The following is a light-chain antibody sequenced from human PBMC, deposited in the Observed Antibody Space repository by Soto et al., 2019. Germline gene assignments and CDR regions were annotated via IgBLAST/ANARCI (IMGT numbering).Light chain of an antibody. V-gene: IGLV2-14*01. CDR1: NSDVGFYDY. CDR3: SSYTSSSNLVV. CDR2: DVT. Sequence: QSALTQPASVSGSPRQSITISCTGTNSDVGFYDYVSWYQQYPGKAPKLMIYDVTKRPSGVSNRFSGSKSGNTASLTISGLQAEDEADYYCSSYTSSSNLVVFGGGTKLTVL. J-gene: IGLJ2*01.